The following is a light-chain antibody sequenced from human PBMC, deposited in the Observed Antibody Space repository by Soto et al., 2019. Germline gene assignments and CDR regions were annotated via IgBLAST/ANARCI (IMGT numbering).Light chain of an antibody. CDR2: DVS. V-gene: IGLV2-11*01. J-gene: IGLJ1*01. CDR1: SSDVGGYNY. CDR3: CSYVGRNTYV. Sequence: QSVLTQPRSASGSPGPSITISCTGTSSDVGGYNYVSWYQQHPAKDPKLIIFDVSKRPAGVPNRFSGSKSGNTAFLTISGLRAEDEADYYRCSYVGRNTYVFGTGTKVTVL.